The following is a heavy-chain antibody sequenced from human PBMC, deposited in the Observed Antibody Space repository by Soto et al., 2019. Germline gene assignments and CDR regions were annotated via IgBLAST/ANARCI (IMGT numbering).Heavy chain of an antibody. D-gene: IGHD3-10*01. CDR1: GYTFITYD. CDR3: ARVSGLSSYYYGVDV. Sequence: VASVKVSCKASGYTFITYDITWVRQAPGQGLEWMGWNSAYNGNTNYAQKFQGRVSMTTDTSTSTAYMELRSLRSDDTAVYYCARVSGLSSYYYGVDVWGQGTTVTVSS. J-gene: IGHJ6*02. CDR2: NSAYNGNT. V-gene: IGHV1-18*01.